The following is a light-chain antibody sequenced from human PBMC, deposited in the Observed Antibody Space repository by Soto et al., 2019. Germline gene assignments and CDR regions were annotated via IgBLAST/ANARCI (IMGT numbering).Light chain of an antibody. CDR1: QSINTY. Sequence: DIQMTQSPSSLSASVGDRVTITCQTSQSINTYLNWYQHKPGNAPKLLIYGASSLQSGVPSRFSGSGSGTDFTLTISSLQPEDFATYYCQQSYSTPVAFGQGTKVDIK. CDR3: QQSYSTPVA. CDR2: GAS. V-gene: IGKV1-39*01. J-gene: IGKJ1*01.